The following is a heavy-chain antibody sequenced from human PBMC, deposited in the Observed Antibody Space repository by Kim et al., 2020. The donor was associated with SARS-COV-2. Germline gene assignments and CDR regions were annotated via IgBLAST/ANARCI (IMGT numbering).Heavy chain of an antibody. V-gene: IGHV1-69*13. CDR2: IIPIFGTA. J-gene: IGHJ4*02. D-gene: IGHD3-22*01. Sequence: SVKVSCKASGGTFSSYAISWVRQAPGQGLEWMGGIIPIFGTANYAQKFQGRVTITADESTSTAYMELSSLRSEDTAVYYCARDMLEAYYYDSSGHHLDYWGQGTLVTVSS. CDR1: GGTFSSYA. CDR3: ARDMLEAYYYDSSGHHLDY.